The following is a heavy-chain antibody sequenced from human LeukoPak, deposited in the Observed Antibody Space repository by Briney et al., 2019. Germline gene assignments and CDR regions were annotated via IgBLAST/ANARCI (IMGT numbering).Heavy chain of an antibody. CDR1: GGSFSGYY. J-gene: IGHJ5*02. CDR2: INHSGST. CDR3: ARGRHSSSWFDP. V-gene: IGHV4-34*01. D-gene: IGHD6-13*01. Sequence: SETLSLTCAVYGGSFSGYYWSWIRQPPGKGLVWIGEINHSGSTNYNPSLKSRVTISVDTSKNQFSLKLSSVTAADTAVYYCARGRHSSSWFDPWGQGTLVTVSS.